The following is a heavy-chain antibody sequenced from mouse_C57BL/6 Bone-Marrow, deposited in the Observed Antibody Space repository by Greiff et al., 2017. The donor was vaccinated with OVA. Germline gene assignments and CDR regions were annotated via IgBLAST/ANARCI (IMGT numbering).Heavy chain of an antibody. D-gene: IGHD1-1*01. CDR3: ARHKDYYGSSYYYYAMDY. Sequence: EVHLVESGGGLVQPGGSLKLSCAASGFTFSDYYMYWVRQTPEKRLEWVAYISNGGGSTYYPDTVKGRFTISRDNAKNTLYLQMRRLKYGDTAMYYCARHKDYYGSSYYYYAMDYWGQGTSVTVSS. CDR1: GFTFSDYY. CDR2: ISNGGGST. J-gene: IGHJ4*01. V-gene: IGHV5-12*01.